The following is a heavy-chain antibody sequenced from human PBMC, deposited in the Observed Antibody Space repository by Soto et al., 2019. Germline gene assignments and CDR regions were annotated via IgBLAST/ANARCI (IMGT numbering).Heavy chain of an antibody. CDR3: ASAPLNYDILTGYSNDAFDI. CDR1: GYTFTGYY. V-gene: IGHV1-2*02. D-gene: IGHD3-9*01. J-gene: IGHJ3*02. CDR2: TNPNSGGT. Sequence: ASVKVSCKASGYTFTGYYMHWVRQAPGQGLEWMGWTNPNSGGTNYAQKFQGRVTITRDTSASTAYMELSSLRSEDTAVYYCASAPLNYDILTGYSNDAFDIWGQGTMVTVSS.